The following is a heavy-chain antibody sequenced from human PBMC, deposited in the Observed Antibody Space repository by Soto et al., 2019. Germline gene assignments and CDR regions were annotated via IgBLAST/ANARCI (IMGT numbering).Heavy chain of an antibody. D-gene: IGHD6-13*01. CDR1: GYTFTGYY. CDR3: ARQQLVPYYYYGMDV. J-gene: IGHJ6*02. V-gene: IGHV1-2*04. CDR2: INPNSGGT. Sequence: ASVKVSCKASGYTFTGYYMHWVRQAPGQGLEWMGWINPNSGGTNYAQKFQGWVTMTRDTSISTAYMELSRLRSDDTAVYYCARQQLVPYYYYGMDVWGQGTTVTVSS.